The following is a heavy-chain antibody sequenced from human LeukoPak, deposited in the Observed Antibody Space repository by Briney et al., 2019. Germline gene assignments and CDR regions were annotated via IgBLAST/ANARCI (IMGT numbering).Heavy chain of an antibody. CDR2: ITPFNGNT. V-gene: IGHV1-45*02. J-gene: IGHJ4*02. D-gene: IGHD5-18*01. Sequence: ASVKVSCKASGYTFTYRYLHWVRQAPGQALEWMGWITPFNGNTNYAQKFQDRVTITRDRSMSTAYMELSSLRSEDTAMYYCASETAMVTERVLDYWGQGTLVTVSS. CDR1: GYTFTYRY. CDR3: ASETAMVTERVLDY.